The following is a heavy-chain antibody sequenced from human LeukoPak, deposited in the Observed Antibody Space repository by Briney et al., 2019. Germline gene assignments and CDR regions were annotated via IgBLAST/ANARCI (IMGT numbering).Heavy chain of an antibody. CDR3: ASRRLDYYDSSGYYYGVDY. CDR1: GGSISSGSYY. J-gene: IGHJ4*02. CDR2: IYTSGST. D-gene: IGHD3-22*01. V-gene: IGHV4-61*02. Sequence: SQTLSPTCTVSGGSISSGSYYWSWIRQPAGKGLEWIGRIYTSGSTNYNPSLKSRVTISVDTSKNQFSLKLSSVTAADTAVYYCASRRLDYYDSSGYYYGVDYWGQGTLVTVSS.